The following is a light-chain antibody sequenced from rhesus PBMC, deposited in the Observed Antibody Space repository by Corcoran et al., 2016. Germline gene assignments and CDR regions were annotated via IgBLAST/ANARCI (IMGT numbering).Light chain of an antibody. CDR2: SAS. V-gene: IGKV1S14*01. Sequence: DIEMTQSQSSLSASVGDTVTITCRASQAINNYLAWYQQKSGKAPRPLIFSASNLESGVPSRFSGSGSWTDFALTISNLQPVYFATYYCQQFNEYPYSFGQGTKVEIK. J-gene: IGKJ2*01. CDR1: QAINNY. CDR3: QQFNEYPYS.